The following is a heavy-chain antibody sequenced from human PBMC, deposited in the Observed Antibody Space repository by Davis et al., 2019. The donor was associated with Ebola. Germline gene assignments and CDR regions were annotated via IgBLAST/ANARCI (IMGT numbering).Heavy chain of an antibody. J-gene: IGHJ3*02. CDR1: GGTFSSYA. Sequence: SVKVSCKASGGTFSSYAISWVRQAPGQGLEWMGGIIPIFGTANYAQKFQGRVTITADESTSTAYMELSSLRSEDTAVYYCAREIGGMVGDAFDIWGQGTMVTVSS. CDR2: IIPIFGTA. D-gene: IGHD2-15*01. V-gene: IGHV1-69*13. CDR3: AREIGGMVGDAFDI.